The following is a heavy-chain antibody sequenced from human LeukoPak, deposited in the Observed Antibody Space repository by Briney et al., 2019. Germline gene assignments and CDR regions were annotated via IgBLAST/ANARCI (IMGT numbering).Heavy chain of an antibody. CDR3: AKWGDYDVLTGYYVPDY. J-gene: IGHJ4*02. CDR2: ILVSGGST. Sequence: PGGSLRLSCAASGFTFSNYAMSWVRQAPGKGLEWVSAILVSGGSTYYADSVKGRFTVSRANSKSTLYLQMNSLRAEDTALYYCAKWGDYDVLTGYYVPDYWGQGTLVTVSS. V-gene: IGHV3-23*01. CDR1: GFTFSNYA. D-gene: IGHD3-9*01.